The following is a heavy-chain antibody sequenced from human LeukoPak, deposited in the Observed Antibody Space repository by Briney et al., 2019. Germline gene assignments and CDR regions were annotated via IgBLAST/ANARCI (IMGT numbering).Heavy chain of an antibody. D-gene: IGHD3-10*01. CDR3: ARGAAANLWFGGTTPYYFDY. CDR1: GFTFSSFW. J-gene: IGHJ4*02. V-gene: IGHV3-30-3*01. Sequence: GGSLRLSCAASGFTFSSFWMNWVRQAPGKGLEWVAVISYDGNYKYYADSVKGRFTISRDNSKNTVYLQMNSLRAEDTSVFYCARGAAANLWFGGTTPYYFDYWGQGTLVTVSS. CDR2: ISYDGNYK.